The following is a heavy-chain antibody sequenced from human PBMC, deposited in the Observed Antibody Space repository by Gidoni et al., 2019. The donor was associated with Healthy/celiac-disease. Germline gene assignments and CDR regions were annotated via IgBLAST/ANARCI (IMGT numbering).Heavy chain of an antibody. D-gene: IGHD2-2*01. Sequence: QVQLVESGGGVVQPGRSRRLSCAAAGFTFSSYAMHWVRTAPGKGLEWVSVISYDGSNKYYAYSVKGRFTISRDNPKNTLYLQMNRLRAEDTAVYYCASGGGYDFLDFFVPGDYWGQGTLVTVSS. CDR1: GFTFSSYA. J-gene: IGHJ4*02. CDR3: ASGGGYDFLDFFVPGDY. V-gene: IGHV3-30*14. CDR2: ISYDGSNK.